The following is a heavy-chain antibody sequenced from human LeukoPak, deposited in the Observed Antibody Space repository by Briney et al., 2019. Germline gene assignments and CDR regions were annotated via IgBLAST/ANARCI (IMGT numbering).Heavy chain of an antibody. Sequence: GGSLRLSCAASGFTFDDYAMHWVRQAPGKGLEWVSLISWDGGSTYYADSVKGRFTISRDNSKNSLDLQMNSLRAEDTALYYCAKSIGQPWELSLIFDYWGQGTLVTVSS. CDR3: AKSIGQPWELSLIFDY. CDR1: GFTFDDYA. V-gene: IGHV3-43D*03. CDR2: ISWDGGST. D-gene: IGHD1-26*01. J-gene: IGHJ4*02.